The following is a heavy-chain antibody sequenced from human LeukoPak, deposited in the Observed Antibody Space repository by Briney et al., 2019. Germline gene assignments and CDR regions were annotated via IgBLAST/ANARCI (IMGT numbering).Heavy chain of an antibody. CDR1: GFSFSDYY. D-gene: IGHD4-17*01. CDR2: ISGGSGYT. J-gene: IGHJ4*02. V-gene: IGHV3-11*06. CDR3: ARAFYGDLDY. Sequence: PGGSLRLSCAASGFSFSDYYMTWIRQAPGKGLEWVSYISGGSGYTNYADSVKGRFTISRDNAKNSLYLQMSSLRAEDTAVYYCARAFYGDLDYWGQGTLVTVSS.